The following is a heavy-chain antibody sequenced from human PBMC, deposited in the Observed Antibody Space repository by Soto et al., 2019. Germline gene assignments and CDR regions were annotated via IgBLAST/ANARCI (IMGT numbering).Heavy chain of an antibody. CDR2: ISWNSGSI. D-gene: IGHD6-13*01. CDR3: AKDWNDSSSWYGFYYFDY. J-gene: IGHJ4*02. V-gene: IGHV3-9*01. CDR1: GFTFDDYA. Sequence: GGSLRLSCAASGFTFDDYAMHWVRQAPGKGLEWVSGISWNSGSIGYADSVKGRFTISRDNAKNSLYLQMNSLRAEDTALYYCAKDWNDSSSWYGFYYFDYWGQGTLVTVSS.